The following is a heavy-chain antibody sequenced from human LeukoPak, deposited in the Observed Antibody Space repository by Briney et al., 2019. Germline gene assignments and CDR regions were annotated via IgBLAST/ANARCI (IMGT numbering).Heavy chain of an antibody. CDR3: ARDASMINFDY. V-gene: IGHV7-4-1*02. CDR2: ITTSTGKP. D-gene: IGHD3-16*01. J-gene: IGHJ4*02. CDR1: GYTFTVYS. Sequence: ASVKISCKASGYTFTVYSINWLRQAPGQGLEWMGWITTSTGKPTYAQGFTGRFVFSLDTSVSTTYLHINSLKAEDTAVYYCARDASMINFDYWGQGSLVTVSS.